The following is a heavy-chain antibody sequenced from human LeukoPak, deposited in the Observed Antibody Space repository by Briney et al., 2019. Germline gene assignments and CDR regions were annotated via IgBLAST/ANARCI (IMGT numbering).Heavy chain of an antibody. CDR3: ARAPLTVTIFGVVSSVGWFDP. J-gene: IGHJ5*02. CDR1: GGSFSGYY. D-gene: IGHD3-3*01. V-gene: IGHV4-34*01. CDR2: INHSGST. Sequence: SETLSLTCAVYGGSFSGYYWSWIRQPPGKGLEWIGEINHSGSTNYNPSLRSRVTISVDTSKKQFSLKLSSVTAADTAVYYCARAPLTVTIFGVVSSVGWFDPWGQGTLVTVSS.